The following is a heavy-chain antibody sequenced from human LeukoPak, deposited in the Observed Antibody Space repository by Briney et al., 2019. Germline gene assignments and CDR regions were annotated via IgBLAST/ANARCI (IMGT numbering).Heavy chain of an antibody. J-gene: IGHJ3*02. Sequence: SVKVSCKASGFTFTSSAMQWVRQARGQRLEWIGWIVVGSGNTNYAQKFQERVTITRDMSTSTAYMELSSLRSEDTAVYYCAAGLRVPWYNWNYDGATNAFDIWGQGTMVTVSS. CDR2: IVVGSGNT. D-gene: IGHD1-7*01. CDR1: GFTFTSSA. V-gene: IGHV1-58*02. CDR3: AAGLRVPWYNWNYDGATNAFDI.